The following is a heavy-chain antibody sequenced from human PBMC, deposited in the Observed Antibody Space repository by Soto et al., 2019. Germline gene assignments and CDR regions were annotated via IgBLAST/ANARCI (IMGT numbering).Heavy chain of an antibody. J-gene: IGHJ4*02. V-gene: IGHV4-34*01. D-gene: IGHD1-20*01. CDR2: INHSGST. CDR3: ARVTGYNWIYEPSIHFDY. CDR1: GGSFSGYY. Sequence: PSETLSLTCAVYGGSFSGYYWSWIRQPPGKGLEWIGEINHSGSTNYNPSFKSRVTISVDTSKNQFSLKLSTVTAADTAVYYCARVTGYNWIYEPSIHFDYWGQGTLVTVS.